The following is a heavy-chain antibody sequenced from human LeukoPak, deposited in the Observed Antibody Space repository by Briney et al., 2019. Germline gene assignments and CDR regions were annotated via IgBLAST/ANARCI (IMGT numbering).Heavy chain of an antibody. V-gene: IGHV1-18*01. CDR1: GYAFTSYG. CDR2: ISAYNGNT. Sequence: ASVTVSCTASGYAFTSYGISWVRQAPGQGLEWMGWISAYNGNTNYAQKLQGRVTMTTDTSTSTAYMELRSLRSDDTAVYYCARDGVVPAASEVGYYYGMDVWGQGTTVTVSS. D-gene: IGHD2-2*01. CDR3: ARDGVVPAASEVGYYYGMDV. J-gene: IGHJ6*02.